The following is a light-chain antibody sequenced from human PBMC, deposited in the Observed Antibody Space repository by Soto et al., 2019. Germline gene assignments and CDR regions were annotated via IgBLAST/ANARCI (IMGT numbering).Light chain of an antibody. CDR1: SSNIGAGYD. CDR2: GNN. Sequence: QSVLTQPPSVSEAPGQRVTISCTGSSSNIGAGYDVHWYQQLPGTAPKLLIYGNNNRPSGVPDRFSGSKSGTSASLAITGLQAEDEADYYCQSYDSSLSGYVFGTGTQLTVL. V-gene: IGLV1-40*01. CDR3: QSYDSSLSGYV. J-gene: IGLJ1*01.